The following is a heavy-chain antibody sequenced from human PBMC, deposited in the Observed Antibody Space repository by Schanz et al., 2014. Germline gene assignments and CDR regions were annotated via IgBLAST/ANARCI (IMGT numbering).Heavy chain of an antibody. CDR3: AKDQLANYRGSGYNWFDP. CDR1: GFTFSSYG. D-gene: IGHD3-10*01. Sequence: QVQLVESGGGVVQPGRSLRLSCAASGFTFSSYGMHWVRQAPGKGLEWVTFIRFDGSDKYYADSVKGRFSVSRDNSKNTLYLQMNSLRADDTAVYYCAKDQLANYRGSGYNWFDPWGQGTLVTVSS. V-gene: IGHV3-30*02. J-gene: IGHJ5*02. CDR2: IRFDGSDK.